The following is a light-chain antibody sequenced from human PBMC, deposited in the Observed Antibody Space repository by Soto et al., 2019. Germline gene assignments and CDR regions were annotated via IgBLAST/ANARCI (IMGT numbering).Light chain of an antibody. CDR3: QNYNSYSEA. CDR1: QTISSW. Sequence: DIQMTHSPSALSASVVDRVTITFRASQTISSWLAWYQQKPGKAPKLLIYKSSTLKSGVPSRFSGSGSGTVFTLTISSLQPDDFATYYCQNYNSYSEAFGQGTKVVIK. J-gene: IGKJ1*01. CDR2: KSS. V-gene: IGKV1-5*03.